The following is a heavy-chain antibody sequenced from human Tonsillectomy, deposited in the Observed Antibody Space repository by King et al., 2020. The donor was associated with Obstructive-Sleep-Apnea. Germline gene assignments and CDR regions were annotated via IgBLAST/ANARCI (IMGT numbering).Heavy chain of an antibody. J-gene: IGHJ3*02. V-gene: IGHV3-30-3*01. CDR1: GFTFSSYA. Sequence: VQLVESGGGVVHPGRSLRLSCAASGFTFSSYAMHWVRQAPGKGLEWVAVISYDGSNKYYADSVKGRFTISRDNSKNTLYLQMNSLRAEETAVYYCARGWDDAFDIWGQGTMVTVSS. CDR2: ISYDGSNK. CDR3: ARGWDDAFDI. D-gene: IGHD1-26*01.